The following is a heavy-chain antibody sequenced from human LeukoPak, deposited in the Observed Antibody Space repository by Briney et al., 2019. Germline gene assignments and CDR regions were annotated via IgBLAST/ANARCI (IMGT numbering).Heavy chain of an antibody. V-gene: IGHV3-23*01. CDR3: VVLGDSSGWYNDY. Sequence: QPGGSLRLSCAASGFTFGSYAMSWVRQAPGKGLEWVPSISSSGGSTYYGDSVKGRFTISRDNSKDTLYLQMNSLRAEDTALYYCVVLGDSSGWYNDYWGQGTLVTVSS. CDR1: GFTFGSYA. D-gene: IGHD6-19*01. CDR2: ISSSGGST. J-gene: IGHJ4*02.